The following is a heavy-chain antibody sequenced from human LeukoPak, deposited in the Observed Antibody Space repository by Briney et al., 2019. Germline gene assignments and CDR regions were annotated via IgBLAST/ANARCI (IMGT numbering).Heavy chain of an antibody. CDR3: ARGIAARPVDYYYYYGMDV. CDR2: ITNRGTYT. V-gene: IGHV3-11*06. CDR1: GFTFSDCY. D-gene: IGHD6-6*01. Sequence: GGSLRLSCTASGFTFSDCYMSWIRQAPGKGLEWVSYITNRGTYTNYADSVKGRFTISRDNAKNSLYLQMNSLRAEDTAVYYCARGIAARPVDYYYYYGMDVWGQGTTVTVSS. J-gene: IGHJ6*02.